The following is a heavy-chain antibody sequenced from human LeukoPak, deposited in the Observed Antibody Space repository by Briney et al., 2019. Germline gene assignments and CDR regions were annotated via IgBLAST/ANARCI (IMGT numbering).Heavy chain of an antibody. CDR2: ISFDGNNK. CDR3: ARDRGVATMDY. V-gene: IGHV3-30*14. J-gene: IGHJ4*02. D-gene: IGHD5-12*01. CDR1: GFTFSSYA. Sequence: GGSLRLSCAASGFTFSSYAMHWVRQGPGKGLEWVAVISFDGNNKYYADSVKGRFTISRDNSKNTLSLQMNSLRPEDTAAYYCARDRGVATMDYWGQGTLVTVSS.